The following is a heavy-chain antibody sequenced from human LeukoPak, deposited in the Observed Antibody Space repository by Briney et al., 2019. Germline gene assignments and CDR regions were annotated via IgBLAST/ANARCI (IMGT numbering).Heavy chain of an antibody. V-gene: IGHV4-31*03. J-gene: IGHJ1*01. CDR3: ALGYCGGGSCYAREYFQH. CDR1: GGSISSGGYY. CDR2: IYYSGST. D-gene: IGHD2-15*01. Sequence: SETLSLTCTVSGGSISSGGYYWTWIRQHPGKGLEWIGYIYYSGSTYYNPSLKSRVTISVDTSKNQFSLRLSSVTAADRAVYYVALGYCGGGSCYAREYFQHWGQGTLVTVSS.